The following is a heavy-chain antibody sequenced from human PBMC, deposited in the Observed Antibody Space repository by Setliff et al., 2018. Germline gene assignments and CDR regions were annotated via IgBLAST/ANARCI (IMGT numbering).Heavy chain of an antibody. CDR1: GFTFSSYA. J-gene: IGHJ4*02. CDR3: ARDEVNCSGSKCYSGFDS. CDR2: IISNSLTI. D-gene: IGHD2-15*01. V-gene: IGHV3-48*01. Sequence: PGGSLRLSCAASGFTFSSYAMYWVRQAPGKGLEWVSYIISNSLTIHYADSVRGRFTVSRDNARNSLYLQMNNLRAEDTAVYYCARDEVNCSGSKCYSGFDSWGQGTLVTVSS.